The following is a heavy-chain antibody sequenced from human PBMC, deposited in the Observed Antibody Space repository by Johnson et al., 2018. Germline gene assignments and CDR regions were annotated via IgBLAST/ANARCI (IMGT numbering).Heavy chain of an antibody. CDR1: GLAFSSFA. J-gene: IGHJ6*02. Sequence: QLVVSGGGLVQPGGSLRLSCAASGLAFSSFAMSWVRQAPGSGLVWVSLISGSGRSPFYADSVTGRFTVSRDNSKNTLCVEMNRLGADDTALYYWAKGRGPFYYYAMDFLGQETTVTVSS. CDR2: ISGSGRSP. CDR3: AKGRGPFYYYAMDF. V-gene: IGHV3-23*04.